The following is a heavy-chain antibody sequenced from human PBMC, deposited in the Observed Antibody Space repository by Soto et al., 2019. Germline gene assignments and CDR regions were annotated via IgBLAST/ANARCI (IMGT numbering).Heavy chain of an antibody. CDR1: GASIRGYY. CDR3: ARDQVAGTLDY. V-gene: IGHV4-59*13. D-gene: IGHD2-15*01. CDR2: VYHSGTT. J-gene: IGHJ4*02. Sequence: ASETLSLTCTVSGASIRGYYWSWIRQSPGKGPEWIGYVYHSGTTNYNPSLESRVTMSLDTSKNHFSLKLNAVTAADTAVYYCARDQVAGTLDYWGQGALVTVSS.